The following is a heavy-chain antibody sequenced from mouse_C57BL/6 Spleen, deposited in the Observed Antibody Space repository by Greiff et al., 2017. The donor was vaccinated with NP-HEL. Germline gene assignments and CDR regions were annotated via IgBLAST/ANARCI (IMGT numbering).Heavy chain of an antibody. CDR2: ISDGGSYT. V-gene: IGHV5-4*01. CDR3: ARDDYYDHYYAMDY. Sequence: EVKVVESGGGLVKPGGSLKLSCAASGFTFSSYAMSWVRQTPEKRLEWVATISDGGSYTYYPDNVKGRFTISRDNAKNNLYLQMSHLKSEDTAMYYCARDDYYDHYYAMDYWGQGTSVTVSS. D-gene: IGHD1-1*01. CDR1: GFTFSSYA. J-gene: IGHJ4*01.